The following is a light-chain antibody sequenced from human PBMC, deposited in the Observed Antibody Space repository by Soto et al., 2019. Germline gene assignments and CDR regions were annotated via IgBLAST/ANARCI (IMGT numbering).Light chain of an antibody. J-gene: IGKJ5*01. CDR3: QHYNSFPIT. V-gene: IGKV1-33*01. CDR1: QDIKNY. CDR2: DAS. Sequence: DIQMTQSPSTLSASVGDRVTITCQASQDIKNYLNWYHQKAGKAPKLLIYDASQLETGVPSRFSGSGSGTDFTFTINSLQPEDIGTYYCQHYNSFPITFGQGTRLEIK.